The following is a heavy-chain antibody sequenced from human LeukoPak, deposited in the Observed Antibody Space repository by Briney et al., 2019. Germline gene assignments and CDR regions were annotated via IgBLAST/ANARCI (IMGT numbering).Heavy chain of an antibody. J-gene: IGHJ4*02. V-gene: IGHV1-2*02. CDR3: ASALSSSSLFFDY. D-gene: IGHD6-6*01. Sequence: ASVKVSCKASGYTFTGYYMHWVRQAPGQGLEWMGWINPNSGGTNYAQKFQGRVTMTRDTSISTAYMELSRLRSDDTAVYYCASALSSSSLFFDYWGQGTLVTVSS. CDR2: INPNSGGT. CDR1: GYTFTGYY.